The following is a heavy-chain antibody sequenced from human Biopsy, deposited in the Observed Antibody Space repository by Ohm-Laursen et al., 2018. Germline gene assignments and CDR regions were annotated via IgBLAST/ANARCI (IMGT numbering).Heavy chain of an antibody. CDR3: ARELGDFWGGRQFDF. CDR1: AYSFGDHR. CDR2: IDPKSGGT. J-gene: IGHJ5*01. V-gene: IGHV1-2*02. Sequence: ASVYVFCKASAYSFGDHRIHWVRQAPGQGLEWMGWIDPKSGGTNYAQKFQGRVTMTRDTSISTTYMELRRLTSDDTAVFYCARELGDFWGGRQFDFWGQGTLVTVSS. D-gene: IGHD3-3*01.